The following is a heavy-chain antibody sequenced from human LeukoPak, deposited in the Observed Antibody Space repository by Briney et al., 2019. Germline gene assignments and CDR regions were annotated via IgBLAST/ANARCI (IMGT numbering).Heavy chain of an antibody. Sequence: GGSLRLSCAASGFTFDDYGMSWVRQAPGKGLEWVSGINWNGGSTGYADSVKGRFTISRDNAKNSLYLQMNSLRAEDTALYYCARDTPLRFLEWLNYYYYYMDVWGKGTTVTVSS. CDR3: ARDTPLRFLEWLNYYYYYMDV. CDR2: INWNGGST. CDR1: GFTFDDYG. J-gene: IGHJ6*03. V-gene: IGHV3-20*04. D-gene: IGHD3-3*01.